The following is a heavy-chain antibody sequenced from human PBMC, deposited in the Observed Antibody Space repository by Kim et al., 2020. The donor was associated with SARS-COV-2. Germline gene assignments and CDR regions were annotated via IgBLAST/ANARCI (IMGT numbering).Heavy chain of an antibody. Sequence: ASVKVSCKASGYTFTSFGFSWVRQAPGQGLEWMGWVNSYNGNTRYAQNVQDRVTVTTDASTNTAYMELRSLRSDDTAVYYCVREGSSGWMSFWGQGTLVTVSS. V-gene: IGHV1-18*04. D-gene: IGHD6-19*01. CDR3: VREGSSGWMSF. CDR2: VNSYNGNT. J-gene: IGHJ4*02. CDR1: GYTFTSFG.